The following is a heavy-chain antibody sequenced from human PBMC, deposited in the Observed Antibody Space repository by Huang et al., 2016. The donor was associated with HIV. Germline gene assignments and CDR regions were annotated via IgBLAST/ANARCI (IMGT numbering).Heavy chain of an antibody. CDR1: RFTFSNYA. D-gene: IGHD5-12*01. J-gene: IGHJ6*03. Sequence: QVQLVESGGGVVQPGRSLRLSCAASRFTFSNYAMNWVRQARGKGLEWGAVKSYYGSNKYYADSMKGRFTISRDNSKNTLYLQMNSLRAEDTAVYYCARDLWLRDLYYYYYMDVWGKGTTVTVSS. CDR3: ARDLWLRDLYYYYYMDV. V-gene: IGHV3-30-3*01. CDR2: KSYYGSNK.